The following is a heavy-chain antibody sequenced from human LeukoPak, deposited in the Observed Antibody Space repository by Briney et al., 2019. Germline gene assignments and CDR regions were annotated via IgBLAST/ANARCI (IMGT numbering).Heavy chain of an antibody. V-gene: IGHV3-23*01. Sequence: PGGSLRLSCAASGFTFSSYAMSWVRQAPGKGLEWVSAISGSGGSTYYADSVKGRFTISRDNSKNTLYLQMNSLRAEDTAVYYCAKDHVIGILTGYCDYWGQGTLVTVSS. CDR1: GFTFSSYA. CDR2: ISGSGGST. CDR3: AKDHVIGILTGYCDY. D-gene: IGHD3-9*01. J-gene: IGHJ4*02.